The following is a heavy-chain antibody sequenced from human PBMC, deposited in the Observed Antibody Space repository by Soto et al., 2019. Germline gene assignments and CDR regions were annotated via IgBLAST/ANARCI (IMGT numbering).Heavy chain of an antibody. Sequence: QVQLVESGGGVVQPGRSLRLSCAASGFTFSSYAMYWVRQAPGKGLEWVAIISYDGNNKHYADSVKGRFTIARDNSQXPXXXQXSSLGAEDTAVYYCARAGCDGGTCYTLVGLRYGMDVWGQGTTVTVSS. J-gene: IGHJ6*02. V-gene: IGHV3-30-3*01. CDR2: ISYDGNNK. D-gene: IGHD2-15*01. CDR3: ARAGCDGGTCYTLVGLRYGMDV. CDR1: GFTFSSYA.